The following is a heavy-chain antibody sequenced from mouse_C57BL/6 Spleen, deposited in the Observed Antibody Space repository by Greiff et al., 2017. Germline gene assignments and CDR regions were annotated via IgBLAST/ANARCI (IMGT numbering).Heavy chain of an antibody. J-gene: IGHJ1*03. CDR2: ISSGSSTI. V-gene: IGHV5-17*01. D-gene: IGHD1-1*01. Sequence: EVKLMESGGGLVKPGGSLKLSCAASGFTFSDYGMHWVRQAPEKGLEWVAYISSGSSTIYYADTVKGRFTISRDNTKTTLFLQMTSLKSEDTALFYSAVQFIGGWYFDVWGTGTTVTVSS. CDR1: GFTFSDYG. CDR3: AVQFIGGWYFDV.